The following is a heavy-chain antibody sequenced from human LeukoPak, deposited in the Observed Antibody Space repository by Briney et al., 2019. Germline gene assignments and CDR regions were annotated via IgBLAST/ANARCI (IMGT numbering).Heavy chain of an antibody. CDR2: IIPIFGTA. D-gene: IGHD3-22*01. V-gene: IGHV1-69*05. CDR1: GGTFSSYA. J-gene: IGHJ4*02. CDR3: ASHMHYDSSGYSDSDY. Sequence: SVKVSCKASGGTFSSYAISWVRQAPGQGLESMGGIIPIFGTANYAQKFQGRVTITTDESTSTAYMELSSLRSEDTAVYYCASHMHYDSSGYSDSDYWGQGTLVTVSS.